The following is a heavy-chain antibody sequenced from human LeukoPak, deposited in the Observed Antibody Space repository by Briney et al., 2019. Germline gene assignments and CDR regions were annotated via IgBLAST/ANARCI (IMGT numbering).Heavy chain of an antibody. D-gene: IGHD2-15*01. CDR2: IYSGGST. CDR1: GFSFSNNY. Sequence: GGSLRLSCAASGFSFSNNYMSWVRQAPGKGLEWVSVIYSGGSTFYTDSVKGRFTISRDNSKNTLYLQMNSLRAEDTAMYYCASDSYSPEYFQHWGQGTLVTVSS. J-gene: IGHJ1*01. V-gene: IGHV3-66*01. CDR3: ASDSYSPEYFQH.